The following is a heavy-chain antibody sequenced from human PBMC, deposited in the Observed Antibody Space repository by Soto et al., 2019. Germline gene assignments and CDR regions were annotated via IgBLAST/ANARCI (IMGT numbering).Heavy chain of an antibody. J-gene: IGHJ6*02. D-gene: IGHD6-13*01. CDR1: GFTFSSYW. CDR2: IKQDGSEK. V-gene: IGHV3-7*05. CDR3: VREFGYSSSWDYYYYYGMDV. Sequence: EVQLVESGGGLVQPGGSLRLSCAASGFTFSSYWMSWVRQAPGKGLEWVANIKQDGSEKYYVDSVKGRFTISRDNAKNSLYLQMNSLRAEDTAVYYCVREFGYSSSWDYYYYYGMDVWGQGTTVTVSS.